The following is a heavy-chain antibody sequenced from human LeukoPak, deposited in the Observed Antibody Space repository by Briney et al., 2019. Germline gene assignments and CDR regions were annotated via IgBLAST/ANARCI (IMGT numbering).Heavy chain of an antibody. V-gene: IGHV3-21*01. CDR2: ISSSRSYM. D-gene: IGHD6-19*01. CDR1: GFTFSSYS. Sequence: GGSLRLSCAASGFTFSSYSMNWVRQAPGKGLEWVSSISSSRSYMYYGDSVKGRFTISRDNAKNSLYLQMNSLETEDTAVYYSAIDRVKEQWLPRLDYWGQGTLVTVSS. J-gene: IGHJ4*02. CDR3: AIDRVKEQWLPRLDY.